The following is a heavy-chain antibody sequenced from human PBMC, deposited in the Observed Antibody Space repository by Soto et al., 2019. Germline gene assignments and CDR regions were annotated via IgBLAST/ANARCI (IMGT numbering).Heavy chain of an antibody. CDR1: ACNFTSYG. Sequence: WASVKVSCKASACNFTSYGISWVRQAPGQGLEWMGWISAYNGNTNYAQKLQGRVTMTTDTSTSTAYMELRSLRSDDTAVYYCARRDGYNLDFDYWGQGTLVTVSS. J-gene: IGHJ4*02. CDR3: ARRDGYNLDFDY. CDR2: ISAYNGNT. V-gene: IGHV1-18*01. D-gene: IGHD5-12*01.